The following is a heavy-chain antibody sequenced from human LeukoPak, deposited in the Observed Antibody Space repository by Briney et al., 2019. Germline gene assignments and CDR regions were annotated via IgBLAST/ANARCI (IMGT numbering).Heavy chain of an antibody. V-gene: IGHV1-24*01. CDR1: GYTLTEVS. Sequence: ASVKVSCKVSGYTLTEVSMHWVRQSPGKGREWMGGFDPEDDETVYAQKFQGRVTMTEDTSTDTAYMELSSLTSEDTAVYYCAPRASVGVITGGFDYWGQGTLVTVSS. J-gene: IGHJ4*02. D-gene: IGHD3-10*01. CDR3: APRASVGVITGGFDY. CDR2: FDPEDDET.